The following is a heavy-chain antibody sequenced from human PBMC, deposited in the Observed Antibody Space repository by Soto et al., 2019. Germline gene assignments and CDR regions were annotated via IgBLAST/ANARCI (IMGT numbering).Heavy chain of an antibody. CDR2: INHSGST. D-gene: IGHD6-19*01. CDR1: GGSFSGYY. V-gene: IGHV4-34*01. J-gene: IGHJ3*02. CDR3: ARGWPYSSARSGAFDI. Sequence: QVQLQQWGAGLLKPSETLSLTCAVYGGSFSGYYWSWIRQPPGKGLEWIGEINHSGSTNYNPSIKGRVTISVDTSKNQFSLKLSSVTAADTAVYYCARGWPYSSARSGAFDIWGQGTMVTVSS.